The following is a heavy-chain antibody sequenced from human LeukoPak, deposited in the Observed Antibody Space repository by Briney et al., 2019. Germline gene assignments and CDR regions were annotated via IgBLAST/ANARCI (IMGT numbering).Heavy chain of an antibody. CDR1: GGSISRYY. V-gene: IGHV4-59*01. CDR2: IYYSGST. Sequence: SETLSLTCTVSGGSISRYYWSWIRQPPGKGLEWIGYIYYSGSTNYNPSLKSRVTISVDTSKNQFSLKLSSVTAADTAVYYCASNPYGDYEDYWGQGTLVTVSS. J-gene: IGHJ4*02. D-gene: IGHD4-17*01. CDR3: ASNPYGDYEDY.